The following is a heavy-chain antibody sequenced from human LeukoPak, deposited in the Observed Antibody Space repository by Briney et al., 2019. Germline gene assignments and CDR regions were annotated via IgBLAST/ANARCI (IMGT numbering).Heavy chain of an antibody. V-gene: IGHV1-69*05. CDR3: AISARYYDFWSGPYVDY. CDR2: IIPIFGTA. Sequence: SVKVSCKASGYTFTGYYMHWVLQAPGQGLEWMGRIIPIFGTANYAQKFQGRVTITKDESTSTAHMELSSLRSEDTAVYYCAISARYYDFWSGPYVDYWGQGTLVTVSS. CDR1: GYTFTGYY. D-gene: IGHD3-3*01. J-gene: IGHJ4*02.